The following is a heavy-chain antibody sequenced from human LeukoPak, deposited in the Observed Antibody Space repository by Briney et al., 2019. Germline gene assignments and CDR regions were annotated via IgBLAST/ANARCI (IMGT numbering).Heavy chain of an antibody. CDR1: GFTVSSNY. CDR2: IYYSGST. D-gene: IGHD5-12*01. J-gene: IGHJ4*02. V-gene: IGHV4-39*01. Sequence: GSLRLSCAASGFTVSSNYMSWIRQPPGKGLEWIGSIYYSGSTYCNPSLKSRVTISVDTSKNQFSLKLSSVTAADTAVYYCARQDIVATKSYDYWGQGTLVTVSS. CDR3: ARQDIVATKSYDY.